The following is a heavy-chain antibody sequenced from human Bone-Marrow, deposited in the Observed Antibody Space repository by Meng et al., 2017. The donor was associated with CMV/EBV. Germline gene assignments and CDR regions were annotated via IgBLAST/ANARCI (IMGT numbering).Heavy chain of an antibody. Sequence: GGSLRLSCAASGSTFSSYAMHWVRQAPGKGLEWVAVISYDGSNKYYGDSVKGRFTISRDNSKNTLYLQMNSLRAEDTAVYYCARNRKGSSSSPSYYFDYWGQGTLVTASS. J-gene: IGHJ4*02. CDR3: ARNRKGSSSSPSYYFDY. D-gene: IGHD6-6*01. CDR2: ISYDGSNK. V-gene: IGHV3-30*04. CDR1: GSTFSSYA.